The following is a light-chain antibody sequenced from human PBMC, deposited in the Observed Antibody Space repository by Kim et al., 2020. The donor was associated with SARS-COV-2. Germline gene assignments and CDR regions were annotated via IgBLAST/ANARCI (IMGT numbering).Light chain of an antibody. CDR2: GKN. CDR3: NSRDSNDNVV. J-gene: IGLJ2*01. CDR1: SLRSYY. Sequence: ALGQTVRITCQGDSLRSYYATWYQQKPGQAPIGVIYGKNNRPSGIPDRFSGSSSGNTASLTITGTQAGDEADYYCNSRDSNDNVVFGGGTQLTVL. V-gene: IGLV3-19*01.